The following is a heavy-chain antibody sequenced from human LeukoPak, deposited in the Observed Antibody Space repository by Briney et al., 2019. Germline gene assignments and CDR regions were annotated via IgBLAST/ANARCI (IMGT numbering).Heavy chain of an antibody. V-gene: IGHV3-48*01. J-gene: IGHJ4*02. CDR1: GFTFSSYS. CDR3: ARLYCSSSSCYGEIDC. D-gene: IGHD2-2*01. Sequence: PGGSLRLSCAASGFTFSSYSMNWVRQAPGKGLEWVSYISSSSSTIYYADSVKGRFTISRDNAKNSLYLQMNSLRAEDTAVYYCARLYCSSSSCYGEIDCWGQGTLVTVSS. CDR2: ISSSSSTI.